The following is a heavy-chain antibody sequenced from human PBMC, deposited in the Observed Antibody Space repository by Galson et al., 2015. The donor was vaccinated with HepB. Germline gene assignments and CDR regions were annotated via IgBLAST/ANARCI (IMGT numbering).Heavy chain of an antibody. Sequence: SETLSLTCTVSGGSISGYYWSWIRQPPGKGLEWIGYIYSSGSTSYSPSFHSRVTLSLDPPKNQFSLTLKSVTTADTAQYYCARLCPRMSVIIPDVLDIWGQGTMVTVSS. CDR2: IYSSGST. CDR1: GGSISGYY. D-gene: IGHD3-3*01. J-gene: IGHJ3*02. V-gene: IGHV4-59*01. CDR3: ARLCPRMSVIIPDVLDI.